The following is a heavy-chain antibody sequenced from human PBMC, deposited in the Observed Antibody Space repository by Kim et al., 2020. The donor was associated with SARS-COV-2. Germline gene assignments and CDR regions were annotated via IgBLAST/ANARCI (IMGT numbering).Heavy chain of an antibody. CDR1: GFTFDDYT. CDR2: ISWDGGST. J-gene: IGHJ4*02. CDR3: AKSRGYSGYDLDY. D-gene: IGHD5-12*01. V-gene: IGHV3-43*01. Sequence: GGSLRLSCAASGFTFDDYTMHWVRQAPGKGLEWVSLISWDGGSTYYADSVKGRFTISRDNSKNSLYLQMNSLRTEDTALYYCAKSRGYSGYDLDYWGQGTLVTVSS.